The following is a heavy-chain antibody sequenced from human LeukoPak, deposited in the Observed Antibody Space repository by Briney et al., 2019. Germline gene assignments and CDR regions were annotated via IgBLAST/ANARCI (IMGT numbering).Heavy chain of an antibody. J-gene: IGHJ4*02. D-gene: IGHD3-3*01. V-gene: IGHV3-74*01. CDR1: GFTFSSNW. CDR2: INTDGSST. Sequence: PGGSLRLSCAASGFTFSSNWMHWVRQAPGKGLVRVSRINTDGSSTSYADSVKGRFTISRDNAKNTLYLQMNSLRAEDTAVYYCAREEWLDYWGQGTLVTVSS. CDR3: AREEWLDY.